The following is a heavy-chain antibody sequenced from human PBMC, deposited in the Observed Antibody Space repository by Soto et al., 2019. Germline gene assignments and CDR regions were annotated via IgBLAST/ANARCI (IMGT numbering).Heavy chain of an antibody. CDR1: GDTFSSHA. CDR3: VRDFRDTCRGSNCIYFDY. CDR2: VIPAFGTK. Sequence: QVQLVQSGAEVKKPGSSVKVSCKASGDTFSSHAISWVRQAPGQGLEWMGGVIPAFGTKNYAPKLQGRVMISADESTSTAYMDLTNLRSDDTAIYYCVRDFRDTCRGSNCIYFDYWGQGTLVTVSS. D-gene: IGHD2-15*01. V-gene: IGHV1-69*01. J-gene: IGHJ4*02.